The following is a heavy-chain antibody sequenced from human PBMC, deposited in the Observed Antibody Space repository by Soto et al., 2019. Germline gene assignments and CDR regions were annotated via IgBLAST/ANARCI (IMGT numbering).Heavy chain of an antibody. CDR1: GFTFMTYT. CDR3: ARDLGYDAHDYYHALMAV. J-gene: IGHJ6*02. CDR2: IRGFSPYT. Sequence: GSRRPSCISSGFTFMTYTMNWVRQSPGKGLEWVSGIRGFSPYTFYAESVKGRFTISRDNAKNSLYLQMNSLRAEDTAVYYCARDLGYDAHDYYHALMAVRGQVTTVIV. D-gene: IGHD5-12*01. V-gene: IGHV3-21*01.